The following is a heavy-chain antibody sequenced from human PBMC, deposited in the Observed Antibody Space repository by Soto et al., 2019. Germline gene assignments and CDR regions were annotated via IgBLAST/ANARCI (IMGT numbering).Heavy chain of an antibody. CDR3: ARDAVGYCSGGSCYFDY. CDR2: ISSSSSYI. D-gene: IGHD2-15*01. V-gene: IGHV3-21*01. CDR1: GFTFGTYS. Sequence: GGSLRLSCAASGFTFGTYSMNWVRQAPGKGLGWVSSISSSSSYIYYADSVKGRFTISRDNAKNSLYLQMNSLRPEDTAVYYCARDAVGYCSGGSCYFDYWGQGSLVTVSS. J-gene: IGHJ4*02.